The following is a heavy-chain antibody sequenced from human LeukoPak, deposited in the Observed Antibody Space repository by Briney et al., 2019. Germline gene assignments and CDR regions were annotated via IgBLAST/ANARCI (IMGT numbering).Heavy chain of an antibody. CDR2: IYSGGRT. J-gene: IGHJ6*03. D-gene: IGHD6-13*01. V-gene: IGHV3-53*01. CDR1: GFSVSSYY. CDR3: ARLYSSSWYGYYYYYMDV. Sequence: PGGSLRLSCAPSGFSVSSYYMSWVRQAPGKGLKCVSHIYSGGRTYYADYVKGRFTISSDNSKNTLHLQMNSLRAEDTAVYYCARLYSSSWYGYYYYYMDVWGKGTTVTVCS.